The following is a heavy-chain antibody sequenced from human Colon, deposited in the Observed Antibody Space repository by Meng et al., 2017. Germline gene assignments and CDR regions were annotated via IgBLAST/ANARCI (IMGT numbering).Heavy chain of an antibody. CDR1: GFTFSSYW. Sequence: GESLKISCAASGFTFSSYWMHWVRQAPGKGLVWVSRINSDGSSTSYADSVKGRFTISRDNAKNTLYLQMNRLRAEDTAVYYCARGPNYDSLHYYYYGMDVWGQGTTVTVSS. J-gene: IGHJ6*02. D-gene: IGHD3-22*01. V-gene: IGHV3-74*01. CDR2: INSDGSST. CDR3: ARGPNYDSLHYYYYGMDV.